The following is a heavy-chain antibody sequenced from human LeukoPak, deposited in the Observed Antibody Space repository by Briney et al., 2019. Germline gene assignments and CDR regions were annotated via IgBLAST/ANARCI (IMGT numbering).Heavy chain of an antibody. D-gene: IGHD2-2*01. CDR1: GYTFTSYG. J-gene: IGHJ5*02. CDR3: ANLLGYCSSTSCWNWFDP. V-gene: IGHV1-18*01. Sequence: ASVTVSCKASGYTFTSYGISWVRQAPGQGLEWMGWISAYNGNTNYTQKLQGRVTMTTDTSTSTAYMELRSLRSDDTAVYYCANLLGYCSSTSCWNWFDPWGQGTLVTVSS. CDR2: ISAYNGNT.